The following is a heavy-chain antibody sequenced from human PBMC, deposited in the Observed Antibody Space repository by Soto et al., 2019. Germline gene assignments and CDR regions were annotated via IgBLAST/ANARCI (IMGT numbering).Heavy chain of an antibody. D-gene: IGHD4-17*01. V-gene: IGHV4-34*01. CDR3: ARGPFDYGDYVPFDY. Sequence: KPSETLSLTCAVYGGSFSGYYWSWIRQPPGKGLEWIGEINHSGSTNYNPSLKSRVTISVDTSKNQFSLKLSSVTAADTAVYYCARGPFDYGDYVPFDYWGQGTLVTVSS. CDR2: INHSGST. J-gene: IGHJ4*02. CDR1: GGSFSGYY.